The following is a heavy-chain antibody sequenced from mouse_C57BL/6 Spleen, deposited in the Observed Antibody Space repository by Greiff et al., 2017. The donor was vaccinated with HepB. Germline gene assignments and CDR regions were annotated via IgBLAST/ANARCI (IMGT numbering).Heavy chain of an antibody. V-gene: IGHV1-81*01. Sequence: VQLQQSGAELARPGASVKLSCKASGYTFTSTGISWVKQRTGQGLEWIGEFYPRSGNTYYNEKFKGKAKLTADKSSTTAYMELRSVTSEESAVYFCSRLWNYGSSLYYYAMDYWGQGTSVTVSS. D-gene: IGHD1-1*01. J-gene: IGHJ4*01. CDR2: FYPRSGNT. CDR3: SRLWNYGSSLYYYAMDY. CDR1: GYTFTSTG.